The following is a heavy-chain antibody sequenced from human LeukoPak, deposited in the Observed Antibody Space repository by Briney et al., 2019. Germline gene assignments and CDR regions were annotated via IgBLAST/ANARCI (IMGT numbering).Heavy chain of an antibody. J-gene: IGHJ5*02. Sequence: GASVKVSCKASGYTFTGYYMHWVRQAPGQGLEWMGWINPNSGGTNYAQKFQGRVTMTRDTSISTAYMELSRLRSDDTAVYYCASEQYSSSWYVFSPGKNWFDPWGRGTLVTVSS. CDR1: GYTFTGYY. CDR3: ASEQYSSSWYVFSPGKNWFDP. D-gene: IGHD6-13*01. V-gene: IGHV1-2*02. CDR2: INPNSGGT.